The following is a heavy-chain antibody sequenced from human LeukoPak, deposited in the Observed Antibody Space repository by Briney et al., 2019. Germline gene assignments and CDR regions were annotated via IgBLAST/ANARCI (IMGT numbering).Heavy chain of an antibody. Sequence: SETLSLTCTVSGGSISSSSYYWGWIRQPPGKGLEWIGSIYYSGSTYYNPSLKSRVTISVDTSKNQFSLKLSSVTAADTAVYYCARDTLAGRGGIDYWGQGTLVTVSS. CDR3: ARDTLAGRGGIDY. D-gene: IGHD6-19*01. CDR2: IYYSGST. V-gene: IGHV4-39*07. CDR1: GGSISSSSYY. J-gene: IGHJ4*02.